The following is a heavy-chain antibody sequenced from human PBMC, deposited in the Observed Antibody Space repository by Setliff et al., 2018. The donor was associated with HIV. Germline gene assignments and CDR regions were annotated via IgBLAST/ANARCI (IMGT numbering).Heavy chain of an antibody. CDR1: GGSISSGTYY. CDR3: ARAMRGVVVTNMYYYYGMDV. V-gene: IGHV4-61*02. CDR2: IYYSGTT. J-gene: IGHJ6*02. Sequence: SETLSLTCTVSGGSISSGTYYWSWIRQPAGKGLEWIGRIYYSGTTKYNPSLKSRVTISVDTSKNQFSLKLSSVTAADTAVYYCARAMRGVVVTNMYYYYGMDVWGQGTTVTVSS. D-gene: IGHD2-21*02.